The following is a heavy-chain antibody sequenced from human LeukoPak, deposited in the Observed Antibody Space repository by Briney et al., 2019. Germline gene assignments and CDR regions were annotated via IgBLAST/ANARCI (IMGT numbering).Heavy chain of an antibody. Sequence: SETLSLTCTVSGGSISSYYWSWIRQPAGKGLEWIGRIYTSGSTNYNPSLKSRVTMSVDTSKNQFSLKLSSVTAADTAVYYCARGSLLYLIYYYYYMDVWGKGTTVTVSS. D-gene: IGHD2-2*02. CDR1: GGSISSYY. CDR3: ARGSLLYLIYYYYYMDV. V-gene: IGHV4-4*07. J-gene: IGHJ6*03. CDR2: IYTSGST.